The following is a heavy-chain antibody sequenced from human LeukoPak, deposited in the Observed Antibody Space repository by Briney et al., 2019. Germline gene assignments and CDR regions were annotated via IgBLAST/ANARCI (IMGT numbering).Heavy chain of an antibody. D-gene: IGHD2-8*02. V-gene: IGHV4-59*01. J-gene: IGHJ4*02. CDR3: ARLLAGCPGGKCRAHFDY. CDR1: GDSINSNY. CDR2: IYYGGST. Sequence: SETLSLTCSVSGDSINSNYWSWMRQPPGKGLEWIGYIYYGGSTNYNPSLKSRVSMSVDTSKNQFSLNLSSVTAADTAVYHCARLLAGCPGGKCRAHFDYWGQGTLVTVSS.